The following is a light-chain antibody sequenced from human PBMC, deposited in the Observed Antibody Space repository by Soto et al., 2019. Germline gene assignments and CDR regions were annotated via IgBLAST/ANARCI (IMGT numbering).Light chain of an antibody. CDR3: QQYNSYSGT. CDR2: DAS. CDR1: QSISSL. J-gene: IGKJ1*01. V-gene: IGKV1-5*01. Sequence: DIQMTQSPSTLSASVGDRVTITCRAGQSISSLLAWYQHKPGKAPKLLIYDASSLESGVPSRFSGSGSGTEFTLTISSLQPDDFATYYCQQYNSYSGTFGQGTKVDIK.